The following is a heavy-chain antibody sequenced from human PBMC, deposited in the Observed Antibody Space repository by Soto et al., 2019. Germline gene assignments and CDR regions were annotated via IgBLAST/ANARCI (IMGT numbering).Heavy chain of an antibody. D-gene: IGHD3-3*01. CDR2: ISAYNGNT. V-gene: IGHV1-18*01. CDR1: GYTFTSYG. CDR3: MSIDFADP. Sequence: ASVKVSCKASGYTFTSYGISWVRQAPGQGLEWMGWISAYNGNTNYAQKLQGRVTMTTDTSTSTAYMELRSLRPEDTAVYYCMSIDFADPWGQGTLVTVSS. J-gene: IGHJ5*02.